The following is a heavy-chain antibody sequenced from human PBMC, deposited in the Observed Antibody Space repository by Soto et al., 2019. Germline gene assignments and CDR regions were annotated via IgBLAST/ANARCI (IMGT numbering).Heavy chain of an antibody. CDR3: ARGSISWFLDY. CDR1: GGTFTSHA. V-gene: IGHV1-69*13. Sequence: SVKVSCKASGGTFTSHAVSCVRQAPGQGLGWMGGIIPMFGAANYALNFQGRVTITADEPTGTAYMELSSLRSEDTAVYYCARGSISWFLDYWGLGTLVTAPQ. D-gene: IGHD6-13*01. CDR2: IIPMFGAA. J-gene: IGHJ4*02.